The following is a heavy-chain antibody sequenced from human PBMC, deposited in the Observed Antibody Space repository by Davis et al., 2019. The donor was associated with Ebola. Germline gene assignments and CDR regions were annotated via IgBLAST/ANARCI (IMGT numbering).Heavy chain of an antibody. Sequence: ASVKVSCKSSGYTFTSYGLVWVRQAPGLGLAWMGWISGFNTNTNFAQKFQGRVTVSKDTSTNTAYMDLRSLTSDDTAIYYCARAPNYDVLTGTSSYYCDDWGQGTLVTVSS. CDR1: GYTFTSYG. D-gene: IGHD3-9*01. CDR2: ISGFNTNT. V-gene: IGHV1-18*04. J-gene: IGHJ4*02. CDR3: ARAPNYDVLTGTSSYYCDD.